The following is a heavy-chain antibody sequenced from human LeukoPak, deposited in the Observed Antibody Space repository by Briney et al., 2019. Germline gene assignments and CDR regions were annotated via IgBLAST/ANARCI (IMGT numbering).Heavy chain of an antibody. Sequence: GASVKVSCKASGYTFTSYPIGWVRQAPGQGLEWMGWISAYNGYTNYAQKFQGRVTITADESTSTAYMELSSLRSEDTAVYYCARNGYCSGGSCDRFDPWGQGTLVTVSS. CDR3: ARNGYCSGGSCDRFDP. D-gene: IGHD2-15*01. J-gene: IGHJ5*02. CDR2: ISAYNGYT. V-gene: IGHV1-18*01. CDR1: GYTFTSYP.